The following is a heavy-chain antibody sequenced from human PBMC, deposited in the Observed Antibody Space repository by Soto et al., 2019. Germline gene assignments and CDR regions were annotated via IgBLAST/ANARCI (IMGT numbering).Heavy chain of an antibody. D-gene: IGHD3-3*01. CDR2: ISAHNGNT. CDR3: ARSESVPSYDFWSGYTVAIDY. Sequence: GASVKVSCKASGYTFTSYGISWVRQAPGQGPEWMGWISAHNGNTNYAQKLQGRVTMTTDTSTSTAYMGLRSLRSDDTAVYYCARSESVPSYDFWSGYTVAIDYWGQGTLVTVSS. CDR1: GYTFTSYG. V-gene: IGHV1-18*01. J-gene: IGHJ4*02.